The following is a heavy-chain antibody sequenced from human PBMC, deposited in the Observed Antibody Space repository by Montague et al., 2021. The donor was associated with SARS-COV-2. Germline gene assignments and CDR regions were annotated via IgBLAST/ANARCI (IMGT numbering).Heavy chain of an antibody. V-gene: IGHV4-4*02. CDR3: ATLPSSITIFGVVQGYYFDD. CDR2: IYHTGST. CDR1: GGSISTDSW. Sequence: SETLSLTCVVSGGSISTDSWWTWVRLPPGKGLEWVGEIYHTGSTKYKPSLKSRVSMSVDKSWNQLSLKLSSVTAADTAVYYCATLPSSITIFGVVQGYYFDDWGQGTLVIVSS. J-gene: IGHJ4*02. D-gene: IGHD3-3*01.